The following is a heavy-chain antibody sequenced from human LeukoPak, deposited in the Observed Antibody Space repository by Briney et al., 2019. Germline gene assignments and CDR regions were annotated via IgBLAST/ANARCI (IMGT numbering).Heavy chain of an antibody. CDR3: ARGLPFYDSSGYYYYFDY. D-gene: IGHD3-22*01. Sequence: PSETLSLTCAVYGGSLSGYYWSWIRQAPGKGLEWIGEINHIGSTNYNPSLKSRVTMFVDTSKNQFSLKLSSVTAADTAVYYCARGLPFYDSSGYYYYFDYWGQGTLVTVSS. J-gene: IGHJ4*02. CDR1: GGSLSGYY. V-gene: IGHV4-34*01. CDR2: INHIGST.